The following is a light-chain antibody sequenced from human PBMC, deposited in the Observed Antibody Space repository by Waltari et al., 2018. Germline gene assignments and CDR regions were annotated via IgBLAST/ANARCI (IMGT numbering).Light chain of an antibody. Sequence: QSVLTQPPSVSAAPRQRVTISRSGSSSNHGNYALHWYQQLPGKAPKLLIYSHDVLASGVSDRFSGSKSGSSASLAISGLQSEDEAEYYCAAWDDSLNGPIFGGGTKVTVL. CDR3: AAWDDSLNGPI. CDR2: SHD. J-gene: IGLJ2*01. V-gene: IGLV1-36*01. CDR1: SSNHGNYA.